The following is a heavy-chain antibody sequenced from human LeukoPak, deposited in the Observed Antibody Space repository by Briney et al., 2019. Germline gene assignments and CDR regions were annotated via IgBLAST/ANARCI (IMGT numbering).Heavy chain of an antibody. CDR2: VSGFGTST. CDR3: AKAMRGSALVFDY. J-gene: IGHJ4*02. CDR1: GFTFSSYA. V-gene: IGHV3-23*01. Sequence: GGSLRLSCAASGFTFSSYAMSWVRQAPGRGLEWVSAVSGFGTSTYYADSAKGRFTISRDNSKNTLYLQMNSLGAEDTAVFYCAKAMRGSALVFDYWGQGTLVTVSS. D-gene: IGHD2-15*01.